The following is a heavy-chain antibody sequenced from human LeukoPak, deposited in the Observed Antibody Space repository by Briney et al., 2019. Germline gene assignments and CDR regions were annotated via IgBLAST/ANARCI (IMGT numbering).Heavy chain of an antibody. Sequence: PGGSLRLSCEVSGFPFSSHAMSWVRQAPGRGLEWVSGITNSAEPTYYADSVQGRFIISRDNSKNTVYLQMDSLRVEDTAVYYCANEEVPNDYWGQGTLVTVPS. J-gene: IGHJ4*02. D-gene: IGHD4/OR15-4a*01. CDR1: GFPFSSHA. CDR3: ANEEVPNDY. V-gene: IGHV3-23*01. CDR2: ITNSAEPT.